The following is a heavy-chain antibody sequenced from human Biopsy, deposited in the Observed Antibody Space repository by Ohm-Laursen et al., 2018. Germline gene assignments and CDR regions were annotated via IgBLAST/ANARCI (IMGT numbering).Heavy chain of an antibody. CDR2: ISTSSTYI. CDR1: GYTFSSYS. CDR3: ARVAPLNYSDSWYETWFDP. Sequence: SLRLSCTASGYTFSSYSMNWVRQAPGKGLEWVSSISTSSTYIYYADSVQGRFSISRDDALNSLYLQMNSLRAEDTAVYYCARVAPLNYSDSWYETWFDPWGQGTLVTVSS. J-gene: IGHJ5*02. D-gene: IGHD6-13*01. V-gene: IGHV3-21*01.